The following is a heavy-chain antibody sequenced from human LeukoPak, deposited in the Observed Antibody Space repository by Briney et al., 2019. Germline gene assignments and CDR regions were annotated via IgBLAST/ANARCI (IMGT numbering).Heavy chain of an antibody. CDR3: AKPGYYDFWSGYCFDY. CDR2: ISGSGGST. CDR1: GFTFSSYA. D-gene: IGHD3-3*01. J-gene: IGHJ4*02. V-gene: IGHV3-23*01. Sequence: PGGSLRLSCAASGFTFSSYAMSWVRQAPGKGLEWVSAISGSGGSTYYADSVKGRFTISRDKSKNTLYLQMNSLRAEDTAVYYCAKPGYYDFWSGYCFDYWGQGTLVTVSS.